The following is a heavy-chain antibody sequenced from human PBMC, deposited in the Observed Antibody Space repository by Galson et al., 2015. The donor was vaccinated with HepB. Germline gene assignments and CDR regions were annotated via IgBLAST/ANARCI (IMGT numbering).Heavy chain of an antibody. D-gene: IGHD3-16*01. Sequence: SVRGRFTISRDNSKNTLYLQMNSLRAEDTAMYYCAKDAYKSSYYFDSWGQGALVTVSS. V-gene: IGHV3-33*06. J-gene: IGHJ4*02. CDR3: AKDAYKSSYYFDS.